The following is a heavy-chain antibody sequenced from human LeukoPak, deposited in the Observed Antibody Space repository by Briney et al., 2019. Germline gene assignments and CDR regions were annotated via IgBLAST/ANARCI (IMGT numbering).Heavy chain of an antibody. CDR3: ARETSGGSH. V-gene: IGHV3-21*04. CDR2: ISSSSSYI. D-gene: IGHD2-15*01. CDR1: GFTFSSYS. J-gene: IGHJ4*02. Sequence: GGSLRLSCAASGFTFSSYSMNWVRQAPGKGLEWVSSISSSSSYIYYADSVKGRFTISRDNSEKTLYLQMNSLRVEDTAVYYCARETSGGSHWGQGTLVTVSS.